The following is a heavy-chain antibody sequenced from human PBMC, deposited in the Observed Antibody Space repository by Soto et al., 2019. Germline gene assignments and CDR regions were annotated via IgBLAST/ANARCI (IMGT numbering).Heavy chain of an antibody. CDR3: AKDVGFQQHLFVFDL. V-gene: IGHV1-69*01. Sequence: QVQLVQSGAEAKKPGSSVKVSCKASGGTFTDYAFSWVRQAPGQGLEWMGGIIPMFWSSNFAQKFQDRLTIFADASAGTAYMELSSLRSDDTAIYYCAKDVGFQQHLFVFDLWGQGTLVTVSS. CDR2: IIPMFWSS. J-gene: IGHJ4*02. D-gene: IGHD3-10*02. CDR1: GGTFTDYA.